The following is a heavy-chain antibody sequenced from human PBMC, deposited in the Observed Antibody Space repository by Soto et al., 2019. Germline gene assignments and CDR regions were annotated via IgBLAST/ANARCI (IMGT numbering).Heavy chain of an antibody. CDR3: ARGLSIAARQGGFWNFDY. CDR2: IYHSGST. V-gene: IGHV4-4*02. Sequence: SETLSLTCAVASGSISSSNWWSWVRPPPGKGLEWIGEIYHSGSTNYNPSLKSRVTISVDKSKNQFSLKLSSVTAADTAVYYCARGLSIAARQGGFWNFDYWGQGTLVTVSS. J-gene: IGHJ4*02. CDR1: SGSISSSNW. D-gene: IGHD6-6*01.